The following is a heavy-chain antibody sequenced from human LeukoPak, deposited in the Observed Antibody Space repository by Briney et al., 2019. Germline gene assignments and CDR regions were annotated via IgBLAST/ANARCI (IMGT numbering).Heavy chain of an antibody. CDR1: GFTFSSYW. D-gene: IGHD3-16*01. CDR3: ARVIEFRDLYPCDM. CDR2: ISHDGSST. J-gene: IGHJ3*02. V-gene: IGHV3-74*01. Sequence: GGSLRLSCAASGFTFSSYWMHCVRQDPGKGPVWVSRISHDGSSTSYADSVKGRFTISRDNAKNTLYLQMNSLRAEDTAVYYCARVIEFRDLYPCDMWGLGTMVTVSS.